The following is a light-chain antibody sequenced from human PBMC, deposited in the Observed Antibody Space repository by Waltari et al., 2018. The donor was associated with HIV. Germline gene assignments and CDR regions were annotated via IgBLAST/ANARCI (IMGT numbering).Light chain of an antibody. CDR2: KAS. Sequence: DIQMTQSPPTLSASVGDRVTITCRASQSVSSSLAWYQQKPGKAPNLLIFKASSLQNGVPPRFSGSGSGTDFTLTISGLQPDDLATYYCQQYLTFSRTFGQGTQV. CDR3: QQYLTFSRT. V-gene: IGKV1-5*03. J-gene: IGKJ1*01. CDR1: QSVSSS.